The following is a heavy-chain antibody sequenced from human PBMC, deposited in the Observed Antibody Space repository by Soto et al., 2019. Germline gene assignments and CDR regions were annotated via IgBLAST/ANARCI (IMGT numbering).Heavy chain of an antibody. D-gene: IGHD4-17*01. Sequence: QVQLEQSGPEVKRPGSSVKVSCKASGGTFNSYSVNWVRQAPGQGLEWIGGVIPLYNTSNYALKFQGRVTITADKSTSTVYMSLSSLRSDDTAVYFCSRGSSMTAVTVFAHWGQGTLVTVSS. J-gene: IGHJ4*02. V-gene: IGHV1-69*06. CDR1: GGTFNSYS. CDR3: SRGSSMTAVTVFAH. CDR2: VIPLYNTS.